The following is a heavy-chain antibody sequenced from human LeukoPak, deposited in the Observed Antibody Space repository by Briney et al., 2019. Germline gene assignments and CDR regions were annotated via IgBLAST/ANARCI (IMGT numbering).Heavy chain of an antibody. D-gene: IGHD6-13*01. Sequence: GGSLRLSCAASGFTFSSYAMSWVRQAPGKGLEWVSAISGSGGSTYYADSVKGRFTISRDNSKDTLYLQMNSLRLEDTAVYHCARGTGDNSSWFHDYWGQGTLVTVSS. V-gene: IGHV3-23*01. CDR1: GFTFSSYA. CDR3: ARGTGDNSSWFHDY. J-gene: IGHJ4*02. CDR2: ISGSGGST.